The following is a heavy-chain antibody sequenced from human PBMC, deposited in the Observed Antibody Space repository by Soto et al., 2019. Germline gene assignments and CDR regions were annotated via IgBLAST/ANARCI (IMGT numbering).Heavy chain of an antibody. CDR2: VSGSGGST. J-gene: IGHJ4*02. V-gene: IGHV3-23*01. D-gene: IGHD6-13*01. CDR3: ARRGPGTYFDY. Sequence: EVQLLESGGGLVQPGGSLRLSCAASGFTFSSYAMRWVRQAPGKGLEWVSAVSGSGGSTYYADSVKGRFTISRDNSKNTLYLQMNSLRAEDTAIYYCARRGPGTYFDYWGQGTLVTVSS. CDR1: GFTFSSYA.